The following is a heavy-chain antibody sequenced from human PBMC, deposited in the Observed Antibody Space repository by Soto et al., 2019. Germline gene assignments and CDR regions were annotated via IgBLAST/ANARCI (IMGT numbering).Heavy chain of an antibody. CDR1: GGSISSYY. Sequence: PSETLSLTCTVSGGSISSYYWNWIRQPPGKGLEWIGYIYNSGSTNYNPSLKSRVTISVDTSKNQFSLKLSSVTAADTAVYYCARAYSSSSGALDYWGQGTLVTVSS. J-gene: IGHJ4*02. V-gene: IGHV4-59*08. CDR3: ARAYSSSSGALDY. CDR2: IYNSGST. D-gene: IGHD6-6*01.